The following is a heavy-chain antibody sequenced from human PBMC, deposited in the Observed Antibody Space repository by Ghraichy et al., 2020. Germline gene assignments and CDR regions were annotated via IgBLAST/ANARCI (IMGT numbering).Heavy chain of an antibody. Sequence: SETLSLTCAVYGGSFSGYYWSWIRQPPGKGLEWIGEINHSGSTNYNPSLKSRVTISVDTSKNQFSLKLSSVTAADTAVYYCARGLPGIAVAGTGFGYWGQGTLVTVSS. CDR3: ARGLPGIAVAGTGFGY. J-gene: IGHJ4*02. V-gene: IGHV4-34*01. CDR2: INHSGST. D-gene: IGHD6-19*01. CDR1: GGSFSGYY.